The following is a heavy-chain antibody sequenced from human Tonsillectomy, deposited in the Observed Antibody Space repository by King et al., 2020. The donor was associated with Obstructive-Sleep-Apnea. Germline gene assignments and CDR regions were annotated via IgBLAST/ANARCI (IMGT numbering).Heavy chain of an antibody. J-gene: IGHJ5*02. CDR1: GGSFSDYY. CDR2: INHSGST. CDR3: ARGSGAAAVNWFDP. V-gene: IGHV4-34*01. D-gene: IGHD6-13*01. Sequence: VQLQQWGAGLLKPPETLSLTCAVFGGSFSDYYWSWIRQPPGKGLEWIGEINHSGSTNYNPSLESRVAISVDTSKNQFSLKLNSVSAADTAVYYCARGSGAAAVNWFDPWGQGTLVTVSS.